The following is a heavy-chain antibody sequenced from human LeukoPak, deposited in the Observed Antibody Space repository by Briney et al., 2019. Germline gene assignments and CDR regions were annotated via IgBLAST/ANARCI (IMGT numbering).Heavy chain of an antibody. V-gene: IGHV3-23*01. CDR2: FDGNGPNT. CDR3: AKPRTTGLGWAQFDY. D-gene: IGHD2-8*02. Sequence: GGSLRLSCAASGFTFRSFAMTWVRQAPGKGLEWVSGFDGNGPNTYYADSVKGRWTISRDNSRNTLYLEMNSLRPEDTAIYYCAKPRTTGLGWAQFDYWGQGSLVTVSS. J-gene: IGHJ4*02. CDR1: GFTFRSFA.